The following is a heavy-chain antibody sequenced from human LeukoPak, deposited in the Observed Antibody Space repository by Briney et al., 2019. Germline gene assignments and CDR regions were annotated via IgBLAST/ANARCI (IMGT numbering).Heavy chain of an antibody. Sequence: GGSLRLSCAASGLTFSTSWMTWVRQAPGKGLEWVANIKEDGSVKNYVDSVRGRFTISRDNAKNSLYLQMNSLRAEDTAVYYCARDITIFGVVVHPNFDYWGQGTLVTVSS. CDR2: IKEDGSVK. CDR3: ARDITIFGVVVHPNFDY. V-gene: IGHV3-7*01. J-gene: IGHJ4*02. CDR1: GLTFSTSW. D-gene: IGHD3-3*01.